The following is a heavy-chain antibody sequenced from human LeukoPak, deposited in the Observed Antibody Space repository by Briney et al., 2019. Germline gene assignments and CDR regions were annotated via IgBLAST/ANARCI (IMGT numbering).Heavy chain of an antibody. Sequence: SETLSLTCAVYGGSFSGYYWSWIRQPPGKGLEWIGEINHSGSTNYNPSLKIRVTISVDTSKNKFSLKLSSVTAADTAVYYCARLSSGWNEYWFDPWGQGTLVAVSS. CDR3: ARLSSGWNEYWFDP. V-gene: IGHV4-34*01. J-gene: IGHJ5*02. D-gene: IGHD6-19*01. CDR2: INHSGST. CDR1: GGSFSGYY.